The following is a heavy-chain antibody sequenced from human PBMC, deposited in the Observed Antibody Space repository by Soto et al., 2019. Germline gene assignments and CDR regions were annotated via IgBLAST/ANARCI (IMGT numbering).Heavy chain of an antibody. Sequence: QLGGSLRLSCAASGFTFSGSVIDWVRQASGKGLEWLGRIRNKPDNYATEYGASVKGRFTISRDDSKNTAYLQMNTLKTEDTAVYYCTRLNWNDGTSYYYMDVWGKGTTVTVSS. V-gene: IGHV3-73*01. J-gene: IGHJ6*03. D-gene: IGHD1-1*01. CDR1: GFTFSGSV. CDR2: IRNKPDNYAT. CDR3: TRLNWNDGTSYYYMDV.